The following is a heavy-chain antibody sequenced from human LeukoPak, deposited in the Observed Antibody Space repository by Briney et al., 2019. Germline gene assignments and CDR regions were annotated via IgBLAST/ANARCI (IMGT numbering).Heavy chain of an antibody. CDR3: ARGHFWSGYTYQDYFYYMDV. D-gene: IGHD3-3*02. Sequence: PGGSLRLSCAASGFSFSKFAMHWVRQAPGRGRESVSGISYHGDGTYYANSVKGRFTISRDNSKKTLYLQVGSLRVEDMGVYYCARGHFWSGYTYQDYFYYMDVWGKGTAVTVSS. CDR2: ISYHGDGT. J-gene: IGHJ6*03. CDR1: GFSFSKFA. V-gene: IGHV3-64*01.